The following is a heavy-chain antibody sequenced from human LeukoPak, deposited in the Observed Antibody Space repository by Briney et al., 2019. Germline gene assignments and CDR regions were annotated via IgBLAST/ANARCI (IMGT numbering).Heavy chain of an antibody. D-gene: IGHD2-15*01. CDR2: ISDSGGST. J-gene: IGHJ4*02. CDR3: ANADCSSLCDY. CDR1: GFIFRSYA. V-gene: IGHV3-23*01. Sequence: GGSLRLSCAASGFIFRSYAMSWVRQAPGKGLEWISSISDSGGSTYYAYSVKGRFTISRDNSKNTVYLQMDSLSAEDTAVYYCANADCSSLCDYWGQGTLVTVSS.